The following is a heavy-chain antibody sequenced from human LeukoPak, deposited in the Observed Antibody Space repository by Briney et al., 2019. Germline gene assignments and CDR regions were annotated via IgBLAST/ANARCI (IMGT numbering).Heavy chain of an antibody. J-gene: IGHJ5*02. V-gene: IGHV1-69*05. D-gene: IGHD2-2*02. CDR1: GGTFSSYA. CDR3: ARGGCSSTSCYTWVSNWFDP. Sequence: SVKVSCKASGGTFSSYAISWVRQAPGQGLEWMGGIIPIFGTANYAQKFQGRVTITTDESTNTAYMELSSLRSEDTAVYYCARGGCSSTSCYTWVSNWFDPWGQGTLVTVSS. CDR2: IIPIFGTA.